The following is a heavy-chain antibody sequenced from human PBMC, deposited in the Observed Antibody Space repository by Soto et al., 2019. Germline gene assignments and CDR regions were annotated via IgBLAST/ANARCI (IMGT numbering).Heavy chain of an antibody. CDR3: VKTGRFGQLVPSDY. V-gene: IGHV3-64D*06. CDR1: GFTFSSYV. Sequence: SGGSLRLSCSASGFTFSSYVMFWVRQAPGKGLQYVSLISSNGDDTHYADSVKGRFTISRDNSKSTLFLQMTSLRTEDTAVYYCVKTGRFGQLVPSDYWGQGTLVTVSS. CDR2: ISSNGDDT. D-gene: IGHD6-6*01. J-gene: IGHJ4*02.